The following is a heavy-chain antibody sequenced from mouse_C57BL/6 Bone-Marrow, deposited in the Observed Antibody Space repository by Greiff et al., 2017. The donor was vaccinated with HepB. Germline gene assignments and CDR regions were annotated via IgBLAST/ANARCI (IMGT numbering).Heavy chain of an antibody. D-gene: IGHD1-1*01. CDR1: GYTFTNYW. CDR2: IYPGGGYT. V-gene: IGHV1-63*01. CDR3: ARIFGSRYFDV. Sequence: QVQLKQSGAELVRPGTSVKMSCKASGYTFTNYWIGWAKQRPGHGLEWIGDIYPGGGYTNYNEKFKGKATLTADKSSSTAYMQFSSLTSEDSAIYYCARIFGSRYFDVWGTGTTVTVSS. J-gene: IGHJ1*03.